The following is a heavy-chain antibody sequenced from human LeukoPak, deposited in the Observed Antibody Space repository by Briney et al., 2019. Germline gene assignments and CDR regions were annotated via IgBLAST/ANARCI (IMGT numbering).Heavy chain of an antibody. CDR3: AREGSLYFDY. J-gene: IGHJ4*02. Sequence: GGSLRLSCAASGLTFSSYAMHWVRQAPGKGLEWVSYISSSGSPTFYAASVKGRFTISRDNTNNSLFLQMNSLRAEDSAVYYCAREGSLYFDYWGQGTLATVSS. V-gene: IGHV3-48*03. CDR1: GLTFSSYA. CDR2: ISSSGSPT.